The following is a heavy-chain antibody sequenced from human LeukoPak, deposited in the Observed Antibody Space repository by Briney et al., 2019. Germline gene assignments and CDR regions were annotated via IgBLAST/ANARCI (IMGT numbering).Heavy chain of an antibody. CDR3: ARLLNDQGHYCYMDV. CDR1: GYSFTSYW. V-gene: IGHV5-51*01. CDR2: IYPADSDT. Sequence: GESLKISCKGSGYSFTSYWVAWVRQMPGKGLEWMGIIYPADSDTTYSPSFQGQVTISADKSISTAYLQWSSLKASDTAMYYCARLLNDQGHYCYMDVWGKGTTVTVSS. D-gene: IGHD2-2*01. J-gene: IGHJ6*03.